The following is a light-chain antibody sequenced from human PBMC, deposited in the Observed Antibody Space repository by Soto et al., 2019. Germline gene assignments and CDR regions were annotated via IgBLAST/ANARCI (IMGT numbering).Light chain of an antibody. V-gene: IGKV4-1*01. Sequence: DIVMTQSPDSLAVSLGERATINCKSSQSVLYSSNNKNYLAWYQQKAGQPPKLLVYWASTRQSGVPDRFSGSGSGRDFTLTISSLQAEDVAIYYCQQYYRTPPTLGGGTKVDIK. CDR3: QQYYRTPPT. J-gene: IGKJ4*01. CDR2: WAS. CDR1: QSVLYSSNNKNY.